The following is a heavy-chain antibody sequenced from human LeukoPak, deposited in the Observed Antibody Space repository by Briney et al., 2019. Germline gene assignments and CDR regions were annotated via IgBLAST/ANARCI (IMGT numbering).Heavy chain of an antibody. CDR3: ARVYSSGWYVYGY. J-gene: IGHJ4*02. CDR1: GYTFTSYA. Sequence: ASVKVSCKASGYTFTSYAMHWVRQAPGQRLEWMGWINAGNGNTKYSQKFQGRVTITRDTSASTAYMELSSLRSEDTAVYYCARVYSSGWYVYGYWGQGTLVTVSS. V-gene: IGHV1-3*01. CDR2: INAGNGNT. D-gene: IGHD6-19*01.